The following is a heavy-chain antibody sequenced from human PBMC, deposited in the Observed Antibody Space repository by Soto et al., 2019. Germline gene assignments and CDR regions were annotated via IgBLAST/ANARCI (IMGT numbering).Heavy chain of an antibody. CDR1: GFSFSSFA. J-gene: IGHJ6*02. CDR3: ARDRAVVVPAARKYYYGMDV. CDR2: ISYEGSNE. V-gene: IGHV3-30-3*01. Sequence: GGSLTLSCEASGFSFSSFAMHWVRPAPGKGLGWVAGISYEGSNEYYANTEPGRCTISRANSKNTMYLQTNSLSAEATAMYFSARDRAVVVPAARKYYYGMDVWGQGTTVTVSS. D-gene: IGHD2-2*01.